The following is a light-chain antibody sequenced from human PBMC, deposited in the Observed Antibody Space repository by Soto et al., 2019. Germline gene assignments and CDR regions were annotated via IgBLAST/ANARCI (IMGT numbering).Light chain of an antibody. Sequence: EIVMTQSPATLSFSQGERSILSCSASQTVRNNYLAWYQQKPGQAPRLLIYDASSRATGIPDRFSGGGSGTDFTLTISRLEPEDFAVYYCQQFSSYPLTFGGGTKVDIK. V-gene: IGKV3-20*01. CDR2: DAS. J-gene: IGKJ4*01. CDR3: QQFSSYPLT. CDR1: QTVRNNY.